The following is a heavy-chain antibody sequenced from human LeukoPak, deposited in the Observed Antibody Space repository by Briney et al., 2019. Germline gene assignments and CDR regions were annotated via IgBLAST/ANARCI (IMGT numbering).Heavy chain of an antibody. CDR3: ARDYSSTSGKHAFDI. CDR1: GFTFISYG. V-gene: IGHV3-48*01. Sequence: GGSLRLSCAASGFTFISYGMNWVRRAPGKGLEWVSYISSRSSSLSYTDSVKGRFTISRDNAKNSLYLQMNSLRAEDTAVYYCARDYSSTSGKHAFDIWGQGTMVTVSS. D-gene: IGHD6-13*01. CDR2: ISSRSSSL. J-gene: IGHJ3*02.